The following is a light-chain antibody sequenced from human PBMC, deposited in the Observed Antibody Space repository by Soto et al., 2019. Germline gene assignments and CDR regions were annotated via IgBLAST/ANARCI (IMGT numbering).Light chain of an antibody. CDR2: GAY. Sequence: DIQMTQSPSSLSASLGDRVTVTCRASQSISTYLNWFQQRPGKAPKLLIYGAYTLQDGVPSRFSGSGSETEFTLTISSLQPEEFATYYCQQSFGAPRTFGQGNRVDIQ. CDR1: QSISTY. V-gene: IGKV1-39*01. J-gene: IGKJ1*01. CDR3: QQSFGAPRT.